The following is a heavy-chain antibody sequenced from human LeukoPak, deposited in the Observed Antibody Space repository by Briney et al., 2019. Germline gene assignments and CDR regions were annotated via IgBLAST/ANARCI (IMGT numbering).Heavy chain of an antibody. CDR3: AREGEYYYGSGSYYNSYNWFDP. CDR2: IYYSGST. Sequence: SETLSLTCTVSGGSISSSSYYWGWIRQPPGKGLEWIGSIYYSGSTYYNPSLKSRVTISVDTSKNQFSLKLSSVTAADTAVYYCAREGEYYYGSGSYYNSYNWFDPWGQGTLVTVSS. D-gene: IGHD3-10*01. J-gene: IGHJ5*02. V-gene: IGHV4-39*07. CDR1: GGSISSSSYY.